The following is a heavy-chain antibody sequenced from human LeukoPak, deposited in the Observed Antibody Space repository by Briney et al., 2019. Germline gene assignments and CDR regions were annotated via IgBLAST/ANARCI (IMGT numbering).Heavy chain of an antibody. CDR3: ARAQGMATIT. V-gene: IGHV4-38-2*02. Sequence: SETLSLTCTVSGYSISSGYYWGWIRQPPGKGLEWIGSIYHSGSTYYNPSLKSRVTISVDTSKNQFSLKLSSVTAADTAVYYCARAQGMATITWSQGTLVTASS. J-gene: IGHJ4*02. CDR2: IYHSGST. D-gene: IGHD5-24*01. CDR1: GYSISSGYY.